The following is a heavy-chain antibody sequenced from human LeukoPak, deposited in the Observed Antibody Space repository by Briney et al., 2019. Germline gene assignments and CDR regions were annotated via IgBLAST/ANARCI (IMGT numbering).Heavy chain of an antibody. Sequence: ASVKVSCKASGYTFTSHGISWVRQAPGQGLEWMGIINPSGGSTTYAQKFRGRLTMTRDMSTSTVYMELSSLRSEDTAVYYCARGSRPVYNLLTGKRYFDYWGQGTLLTVSS. D-gene: IGHD3-9*01. V-gene: IGHV1-46*01. CDR2: INPSGGST. J-gene: IGHJ4*02. CDR1: GYTFTSHG. CDR3: ARGSRPVYNLLTGKRYFDY.